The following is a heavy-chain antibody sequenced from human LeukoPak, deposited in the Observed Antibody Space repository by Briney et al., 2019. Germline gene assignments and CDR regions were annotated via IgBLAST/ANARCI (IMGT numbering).Heavy chain of an antibody. Sequence: PGGSLRLSCAASGFTFSNYWMNWVRQAPGKGLEWVAYIKQDGSEKYYVDSVKGRFTISRDNAKNSLYLQMNSLRAEDTAVYYCATMSGESIIVLAVFDYWGQGTLVTVSS. J-gene: IGHJ4*02. CDR3: ATMSGESIIVLAVFDY. CDR1: GFTFSNYW. V-gene: IGHV3-7*01. D-gene: IGHD3-22*01. CDR2: IKQDGSEK.